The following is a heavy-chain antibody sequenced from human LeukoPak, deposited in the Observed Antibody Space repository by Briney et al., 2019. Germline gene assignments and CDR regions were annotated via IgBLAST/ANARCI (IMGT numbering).Heavy chain of an antibody. V-gene: IGHV3-23*01. CDR3: ARVLYGDYVDY. CDR2: ISPSGDIT. D-gene: IGHD4-17*01. CDR1: GFTFSNHG. Sequence: GGSLRLSCAASGFTFSNHGMNWVRQAPGKGLEWVSGISPSGDITYYADSVKGRFTISRDNSKNTLYLQLNSLRAEDTAAYYCARVLYGDYVDYWGQGTLVTVSS. J-gene: IGHJ4*02.